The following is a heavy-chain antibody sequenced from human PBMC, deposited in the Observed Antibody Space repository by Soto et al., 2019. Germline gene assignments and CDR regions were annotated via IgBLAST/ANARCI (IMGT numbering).Heavy chain of an antibody. CDR1: GGSISSGDYY. CDR3: AGLQLMRLSGLDP. Sequence: PSETLSLTCTVSGGSISSGDYYWSWIRQPPGKGLEWIGYIYYSGSTYYNPSLKSRVTISVDTSKNQFSLKLSSVTAAETAVYYCAGLQLMRLSGLDPWGQGTLVTVAS. CDR2: IYYSGST. D-gene: IGHD3-16*01. V-gene: IGHV4-30-4*01. J-gene: IGHJ5*02.